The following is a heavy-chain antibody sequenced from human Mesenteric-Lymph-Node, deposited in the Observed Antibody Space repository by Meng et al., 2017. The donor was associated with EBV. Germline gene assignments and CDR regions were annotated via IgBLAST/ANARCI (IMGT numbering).Heavy chain of an antibody. CDR2: IYHAGAT. J-gene: IGHJ4*02. V-gene: IGHV4-30-2*01. CDR3: ARGGDYHDY. CDR1: GDSVSSHEFS. Sequence: QMQLQVPGSGLEKPSQTLSLTCVVSGDSVSSHEFSWSWIRQPPGKGLECIGFIYHAGATNYNPSLKSRVTLSIDKSQNQFSLRLSSVSAADTAVYYCARGGDYHDYWGQGILVTVSS.